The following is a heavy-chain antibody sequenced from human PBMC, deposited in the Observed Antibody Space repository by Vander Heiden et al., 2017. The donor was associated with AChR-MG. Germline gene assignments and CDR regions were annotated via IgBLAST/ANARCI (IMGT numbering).Heavy chain of an antibody. V-gene: IGHV4-59*01. CDR3: ARGGNDFWSGYFYPTIDY. CDR2: IYYSGSN. J-gene: IGHJ4*02. Sequence: QVHLQESGPGLAEPSETLSLTCTVAGGSLRSNYWSWNRQPPGKGLEWIGYIYYSGSNNYNPSLKSRVTISVDTSKNQFSLKLSSVTAADTAVYYCARGGNDFWSGYFYPTIDYWGQGTLVTVSS. D-gene: IGHD3-3*01. CDR1: GGSLRSNY.